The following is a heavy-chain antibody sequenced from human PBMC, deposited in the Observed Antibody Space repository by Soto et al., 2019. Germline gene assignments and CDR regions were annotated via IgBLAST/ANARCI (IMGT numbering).Heavy chain of an antibody. CDR2: IWYDGSNK. CDR3: ASSRVGDYYYYYMDV. J-gene: IGHJ6*03. D-gene: IGHD2-2*01. Sequence: GGSLRLSCAASGLTFSNYAMIWVRQAAGKGLEWVAVIWYDGSNKYYADSVKGRFTISRDNSKNTLYLQMNSLRAEDTAVYYCASSRVGDYYYYYMDVWGKGTTVTVSS. CDR1: GLTFSNYA. V-gene: IGHV3-33*08.